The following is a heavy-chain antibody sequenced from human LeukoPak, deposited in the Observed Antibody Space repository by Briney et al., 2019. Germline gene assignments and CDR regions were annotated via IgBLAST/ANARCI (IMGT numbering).Heavy chain of an antibody. CDR2: VTPMFGTP. J-gene: IGHJ5*02. D-gene: IGHD3-10*01. V-gene: IGHV1-69*05. CDR3: ARLRFGDFGPGWFVP. CDR1: GGPFSNYV. Sequence: ASVKVSCKVSGGPFSNYVISWVRQAPGQGLEWVGGVTPMFGTPDYAQKFQGRVTMTTDKFTSTVYMELSSLRYEDTAVYYCARLRFGDFGPGWFVPWGQGALVSVSS.